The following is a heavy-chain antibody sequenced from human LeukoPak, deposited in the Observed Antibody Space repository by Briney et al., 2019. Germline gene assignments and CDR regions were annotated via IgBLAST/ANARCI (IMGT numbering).Heavy chain of an antibody. CDR1: GGPINNYF. V-gene: IGHV4-4*07. D-gene: IGHD4-17*01. CDR2: IYSSGST. CDR3: AREQTTGFDQ. Sequence: SETLSLTCTVYGGPINNYFWSWIRQPAGKGLEWMGRIYSSGSTSYNPSLKNRLTISLDKTKNQVSLKLTSVTAADTAMYVCAREQTTGFDQWGQGTLVTVSS. J-gene: IGHJ4*02.